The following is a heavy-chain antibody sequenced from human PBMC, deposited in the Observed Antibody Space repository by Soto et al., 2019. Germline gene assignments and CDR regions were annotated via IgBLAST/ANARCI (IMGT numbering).Heavy chain of an antibody. J-gene: IGHJ4*02. CDR1: GYTFTSYD. V-gene: IGHV1-8*01. CDR3: ATVGLVGASPFDY. CDR2: MNPNNENT. D-gene: IGHD1-26*01. Sequence: ASEKASCNASGYTFTSYDINWVRQAAGQGLEWMGWMNPNNENTAYAQKFQGRVTMTSDASISTAYMELSSLRTEDTAVYYCATVGLVGASPFDYWGRGTLVTVSS.